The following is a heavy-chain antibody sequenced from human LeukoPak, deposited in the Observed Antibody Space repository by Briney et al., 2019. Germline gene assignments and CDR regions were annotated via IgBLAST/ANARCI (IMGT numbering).Heavy chain of an antibody. CDR3: TRRYDILTGYLIDY. D-gene: IGHD3-9*01. CDR1: GFTFSGSA. J-gene: IGHJ4*02. V-gene: IGHV3-73*01. Sequence: GGSLRLSCAASGFTFSGSAMHWVRQASGKGLEWVGRIRSKANSYATAYAASVKGRFTISRDDSKNTAYLQMNSLKTEDTAGYYCTRRYDILTGYLIDYWGQGTLVTVSS. CDR2: IRSKANSYAT.